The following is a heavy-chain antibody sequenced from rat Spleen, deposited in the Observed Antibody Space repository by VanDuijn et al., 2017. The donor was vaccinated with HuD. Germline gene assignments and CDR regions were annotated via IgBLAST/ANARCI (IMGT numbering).Heavy chain of an antibody. CDR3: ARQPHLLQWSPFDY. D-gene: IGHD1-1*01. CDR1: GFTFSNYG. CDR2: ISTGGGNT. Sequence: EVQLVESGGGLVQPGRSLKLSCAASGFTFSNYGMAWVRQAPKKGLDWVASISTGGGNTYYRDSVKGRFTISRDNAKSTLYLQMNSLKSEDTATYYCARQPHLLQWSPFDYWGQGVMVTVSS. V-gene: IGHV5S13*01. J-gene: IGHJ2*01.